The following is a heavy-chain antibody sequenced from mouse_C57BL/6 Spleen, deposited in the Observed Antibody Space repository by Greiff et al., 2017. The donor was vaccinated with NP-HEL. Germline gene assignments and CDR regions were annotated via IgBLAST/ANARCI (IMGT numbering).Heavy chain of an antibody. Sequence: EVQLQQSGPGLVKPSQSLTLTCSVTGYSITSCYYWNLIRQFPGNQLEWMGYISYDGSTNYNPILKNRIPITRDTSKNQFFLKLNSLTTEDTATYYCARVDWDVDYYAMDYWGQGTSVTVSS. CDR3: ARVDWDVDYYAMDY. J-gene: IGHJ4*01. V-gene: IGHV3-6*01. D-gene: IGHD4-1*01. CDR1: GYSITSCYY. CDR2: ISYDGST.